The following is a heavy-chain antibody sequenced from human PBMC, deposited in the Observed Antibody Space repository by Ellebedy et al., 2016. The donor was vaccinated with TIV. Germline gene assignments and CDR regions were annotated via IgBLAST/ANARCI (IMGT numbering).Heavy chain of an antibody. CDR3: ASKDRGGYYYDSSGYSPHAFDI. CDR2: IIPIFGTA. J-gene: IGHJ3*02. Sequence: AASVKVSCRASGYTFTSYAISWVRQAPGQGLEWVGGIIPIFGTANYAQKFQGRVTITADESTSTAYMELSSLRSEDTAVYYCASKDRGGYYYDSSGYSPHAFDIWGQGTMVTVSS. D-gene: IGHD3-22*01. V-gene: IGHV1-69*13. CDR1: GYTFTSYA.